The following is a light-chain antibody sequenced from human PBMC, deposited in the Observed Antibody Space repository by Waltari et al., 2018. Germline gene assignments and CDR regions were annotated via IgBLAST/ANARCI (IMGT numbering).Light chain of an antibody. CDR2: GAS. J-gene: IGKJ1*01. Sequence: EIVLTQSPGTLPLSPGERATLSCRASHSVSRSLAWDQQKPGQAPRLLIYGASNRAAGIPDRFSGSGSGTDFSLTISRLEPEDFAVYYCQHYVRLPATFGQGTKVEIK. CDR1: HSVSRS. CDR3: QHYVRLPAT. V-gene: IGKV3-20*01.